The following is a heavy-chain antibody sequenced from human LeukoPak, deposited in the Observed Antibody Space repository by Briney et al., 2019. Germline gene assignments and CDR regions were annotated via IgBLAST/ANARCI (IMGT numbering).Heavy chain of an antibody. CDR2: IRSKAYGGTT. CDR1: GFTFGDYA. Sequence: PGRSLRLSCTASGFTFGDYAMSWVRQAPGKGLEWVGFIRSKAYGGTTEYAASVKGRFTISRDDSKSIAYLQMNSLKTEDTAVYYCTRVDSYYDFWSGSQGGHYYYYMDVWGKGTTVTVSS. J-gene: IGHJ6*03. D-gene: IGHD3-3*01. V-gene: IGHV3-49*04. CDR3: TRVDSYYDFWSGSQGGHYYYYMDV.